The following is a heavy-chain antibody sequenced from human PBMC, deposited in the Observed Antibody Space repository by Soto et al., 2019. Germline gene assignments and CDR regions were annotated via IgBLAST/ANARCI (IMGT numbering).Heavy chain of an antibody. V-gene: IGHV3-23*01. Sequence: GGSLRLSCAASGFTFSSYAMSWVRQAPGKGLEWVSAISGSGGSTYYADSVKGRFTISRDNSKNTLYLQMNSLRAEDTAVYYCAKGANYYDSSGYYYPPEKDAFDIWGQGTMVTVSS. CDR2: ISGSGGST. J-gene: IGHJ3*02. D-gene: IGHD3-22*01. CDR3: AKGANYYDSSGYYYPPEKDAFDI. CDR1: GFTFSSYA.